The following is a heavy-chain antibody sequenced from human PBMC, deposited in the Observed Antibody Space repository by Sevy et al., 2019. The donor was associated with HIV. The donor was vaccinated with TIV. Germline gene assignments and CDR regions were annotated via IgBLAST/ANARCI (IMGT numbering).Heavy chain of an antibody. Sequence: GGSLRLSCAASGFTFSRNAMHWVRQAPGKGLEWVAVISYDGSNRYYADSVKGRFTISRDNSKNTLYLQMNSLRAEDTAVYYCARDTARILIALHYFDYWGQGTLVTVSS. CDR2: ISYDGSNR. J-gene: IGHJ4*02. D-gene: IGHD5-18*01. V-gene: IGHV3-30-3*01. CDR1: GFTFSRNA. CDR3: ARDTARILIALHYFDY.